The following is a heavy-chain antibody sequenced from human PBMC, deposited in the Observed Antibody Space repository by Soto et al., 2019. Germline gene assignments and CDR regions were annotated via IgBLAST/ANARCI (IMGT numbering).Heavy chain of an antibody. D-gene: IGHD6-19*01. CDR3: ETSVRRRHLDF. CDR1: GVSFSYNY. Sequence: LSLTCAFYGVSFSYNYFSFIRQPPGKGLEWLGDINHSGSTSYNTSLKSRVNISVDTSKNQFSLKLTSVTAADTAVYYCETSVRRRHLDFWGQGTLVTVSS. V-gene: IGHV4-34*01. J-gene: IGHJ4*02. CDR2: INHSGST.